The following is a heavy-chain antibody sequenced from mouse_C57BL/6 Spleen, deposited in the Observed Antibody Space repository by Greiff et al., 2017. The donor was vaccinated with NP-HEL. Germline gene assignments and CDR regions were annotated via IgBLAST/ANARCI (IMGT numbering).Heavy chain of an antibody. V-gene: IGHV3-6*01. CDR3: ARESWDGYFDV. D-gene: IGHD4-1*01. J-gene: IGHJ1*03. CDR1: GYSITSGYY. Sequence: DVKLQESGPGLVKPSQSLSLTCSVTGYSITSGYYWNWIRQFPGNKLEWMGYISYDGSNNYNPSLKNRISITRDTSKNQFFLKLNSVTTEDTATYYCARESWDGYFDVWGTGTTVTVSS. CDR2: ISYDGSN.